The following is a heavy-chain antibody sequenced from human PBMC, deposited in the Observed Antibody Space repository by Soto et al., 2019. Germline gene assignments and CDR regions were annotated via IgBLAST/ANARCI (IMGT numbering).Heavy chain of an antibody. D-gene: IGHD2-2*01. Sequence: PVGSLKISRAASGYTFSNYGMHWVRKAPGKGLEWVAVISYDGSDKYYADSVKGRFSISRDNSKNTLYLQMNSLRAEDTAVYYCAKVTGYCSSSSCRRDYYYYYGMDVWGQGTTVTVSS. CDR3: AKVTGYCSSSSCRRDYYYYYGMDV. CDR1: GYTFSNYG. V-gene: IGHV3-30*18. J-gene: IGHJ6*02. CDR2: ISYDGSDK.